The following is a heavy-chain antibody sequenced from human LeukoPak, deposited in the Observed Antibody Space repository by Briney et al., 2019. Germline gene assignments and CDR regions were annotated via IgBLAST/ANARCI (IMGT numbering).Heavy chain of an antibody. J-gene: IGHJ4*02. CDR1: GGSISSYY. CDR3: ARGRDSNGWYVFDY. Sequence: PSQTLSLTCTVSGGSISSYYWSWIRQPPGKGLEWIGYIYYSGSTNYNPSLKSRVTISVDTSKNQFSLKLSSVTAADTAVYYCARGRDSNGWYVFDYWGQGTLVTVSS. D-gene: IGHD6-19*01. CDR2: IYYSGST. V-gene: IGHV4-59*01.